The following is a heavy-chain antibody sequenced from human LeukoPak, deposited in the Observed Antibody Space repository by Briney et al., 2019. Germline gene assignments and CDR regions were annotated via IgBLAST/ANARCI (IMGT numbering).Heavy chain of an antibody. V-gene: IGHV4-59*01. Sequence: SETLSLPCTVSGGSISSYYWSWLRQPPGKGLEWIGYIYYSGSTNYNPSLKSRVTISVDTSKNQFSLKLSSVTAADTAVYYCARDAAGIVGAFDYWGQGTLVTVSS. J-gene: IGHJ4*02. CDR1: GGSISSYY. CDR2: IYYSGST. CDR3: ARDAAGIVGAFDY. D-gene: IGHD1-26*01.